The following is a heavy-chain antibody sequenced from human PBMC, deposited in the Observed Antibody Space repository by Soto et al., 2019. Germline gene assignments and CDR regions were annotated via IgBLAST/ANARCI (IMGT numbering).Heavy chain of an antibody. V-gene: IGHV1-69*01. J-gene: IGHJ4*02. CDR2: IIPIFGTA. CDR3: ARDGTLYDSSAYYYLY. CDR1: GGTFSNYG. D-gene: IGHD3-22*01. Sequence: QVQLVQSGAEVKKPGSSVKVFCKASGGTFSNYGVNWVRQAPGQGLEWMGGIIPIFGTAKYAQKFQGRVTITADDSTRTAYMELSSLRSEDTAVYYCARDGTLYDSSAYYYLYWGQGTLVTVSS.